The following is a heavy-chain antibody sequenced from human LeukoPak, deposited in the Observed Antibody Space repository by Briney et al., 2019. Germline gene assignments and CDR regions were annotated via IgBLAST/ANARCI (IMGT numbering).Heavy chain of an antibody. CDR1: GLTFSRYS. Sequence: PGGSLRLSCAASGLTFSRYSMNWVRQAPGKGLEWVSVISGSGGSSFYADSVKGRFTISRDNSKNTIYLQMNSLRAEDTAMYYCARRPPYSSSSVNWFDPWGQGTLVTVSS. D-gene: IGHD6-6*01. J-gene: IGHJ5*02. CDR2: ISGSGGSS. V-gene: IGHV3-23*01. CDR3: ARRPPYSSSSVNWFDP.